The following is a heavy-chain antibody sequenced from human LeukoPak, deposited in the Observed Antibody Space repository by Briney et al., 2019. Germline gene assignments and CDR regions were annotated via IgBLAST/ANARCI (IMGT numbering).Heavy chain of an antibody. J-gene: IGHJ4*02. CDR1: GVSISSGWW. Sequence: SETLSLTCAVSGVSISSGWWWSWVRQPPGKGLEWIGEIHHSGSTNYNPSLKSRVTISVDKSKNQFSLMLTSVTAADTAVYYCARNGYYSADYWGQGTLVTVSS. V-gene: IGHV4-4*02. CDR3: ARNGYYSADY. D-gene: IGHD3-22*01. CDR2: IHHSGST.